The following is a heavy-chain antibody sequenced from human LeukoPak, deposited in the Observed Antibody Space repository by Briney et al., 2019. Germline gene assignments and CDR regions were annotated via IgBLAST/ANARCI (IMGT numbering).Heavy chain of an antibody. D-gene: IGHD1-14*01. CDR3: ARTGAAYYYYYYMDV. CDR1: GGSISSGCYY. CDR2: IYTSGST. V-gene: IGHV4-61*02. J-gene: IGHJ6*03. Sequence: SETLSLTCTVSGGSISSGCYYWSWIRQPAGKGLEGNGRIYTSGSTNYNPSLKSLVTISVDTSKNQFRLKLSSVTAADTAVYYCARTGAAYYYYYYMDVWGKGTTVTVSS.